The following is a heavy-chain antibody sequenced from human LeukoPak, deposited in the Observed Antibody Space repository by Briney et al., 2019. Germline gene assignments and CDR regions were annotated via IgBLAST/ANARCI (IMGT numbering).Heavy chain of an antibody. Sequence: ASVKVSCKVSGSTLTELSMHWVRQAPGKGLEWMGGFDPEHGTTIYAQKFQGRATMTEDTSTDTAYMEPTSLRSEDTAVYYCAQYSRYYDSSGFYRLGFWGQGTLVTVSS. CDR3: AQYSRYYDSSGFYRLGF. CDR2: FDPEHGTT. V-gene: IGHV1-24*01. CDR1: GSTLTELS. J-gene: IGHJ4*02. D-gene: IGHD3-22*01.